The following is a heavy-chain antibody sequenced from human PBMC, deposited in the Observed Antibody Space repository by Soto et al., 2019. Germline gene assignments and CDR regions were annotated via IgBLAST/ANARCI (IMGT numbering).Heavy chain of an antibody. V-gene: IGHV4-31*03. CDR3: ARNRRFWSGYYSTSGAYYFDY. CDR1: GGSISSGGYY. J-gene: IGHJ4*02. D-gene: IGHD3-3*01. Sequence: ASETLSLTCTVSGGSISSGGYYWSWIRQHPGKGLEWIGYIYYSGSTYYNPSLKSRVTISVDTSKNQFSLKLSSVTAADTAVYYCARNRRFWSGYYSTSGAYYFDYWGQGTLVTVSS. CDR2: IYYSGST.